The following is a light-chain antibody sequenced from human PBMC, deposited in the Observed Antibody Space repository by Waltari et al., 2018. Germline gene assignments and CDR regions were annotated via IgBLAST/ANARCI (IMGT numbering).Light chain of an antibody. CDR2: GPD. Sequence: SADLTQDPSLSVALGQTVRTNCQGDSLRRYYASWYQQRPGQAPILVHYGPDSRPSGIPDRFSGSTSGNTASLTITGAQAEDEADYYCHSRETFSTRLFGGGTRLTV. J-gene: IGLJ2*01. CDR3: HSRETFSTRL. V-gene: IGLV3-19*01. CDR1: SLRRYY.